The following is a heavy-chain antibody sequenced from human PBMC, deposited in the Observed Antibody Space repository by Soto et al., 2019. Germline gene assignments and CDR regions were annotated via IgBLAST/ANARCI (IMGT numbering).Heavy chain of an antibody. V-gene: IGHV1-69*06. J-gene: IGHJ6*02. D-gene: IGHD2-2*01. CDR1: GDTFRNYA. Sequence: QVQLVQSGAEVKRPGSSVKVSCKASGDTFRNYALSWVRQAPGQGLEWMGGIIPIFETTNYAQKFQGKVTITAENTTNTAYIELSSLRSEDTAVSYCSRDKGRDVVVVTPAPYYFSGMDVWGQGPTVTLSS. CDR3: SRDKGRDVVVVTPAPYYFSGMDV. CDR2: IIPIFETT.